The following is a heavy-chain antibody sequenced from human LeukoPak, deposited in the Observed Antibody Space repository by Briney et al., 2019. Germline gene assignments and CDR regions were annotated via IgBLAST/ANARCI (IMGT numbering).Heavy chain of an antibody. V-gene: IGHV3-23*01. CDR1: GFTFSTYP. CDR3: ATSSGWYPKYFDY. J-gene: IGHJ4*02. CDR2: ISGSGGDT. Sequence: GGSLRLSCAASGFTFSTYPMSWVRQAPGKGLEWVSAISGSGGDTYYADSVKGRFTISRDNSKNTLYLQMNSLRAEDTALYYCATSSGWYPKYFDYRGQGTLVTVSS. D-gene: IGHD6-19*01.